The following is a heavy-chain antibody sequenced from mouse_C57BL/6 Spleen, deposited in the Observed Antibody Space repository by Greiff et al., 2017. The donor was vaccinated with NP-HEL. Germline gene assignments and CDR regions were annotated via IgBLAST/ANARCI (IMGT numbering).Heavy chain of an antibody. J-gene: IGHJ3*01. D-gene: IGHD2-2*01. CDR3: AREGGSTMVTSWFAY. CDR1: GYTFTSYW. CDR2: IHPNSGST. V-gene: IGHV1-64*01. Sequence: QVQLQQPGAELVKPGASVKLSCKASGYTFTSYWMHWVKQRPGQGLEWIGMIHPNSGSTNYNEKFKSKATLTVDKSSSTAYMQLSSLTSEDFAVYYCAREGGSTMVTSWFAYWGQGTLVTVSA.